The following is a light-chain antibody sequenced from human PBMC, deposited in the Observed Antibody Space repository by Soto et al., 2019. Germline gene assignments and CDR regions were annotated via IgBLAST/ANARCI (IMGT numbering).Light chain of an antibody. J-gene: IGLJ2*01. Sequence: QSALNQPASVSGSTGQSITIYCTGTSSDVGGYNYVSWYQQQPGKAPKLMIYDISNRPSGVSNRFSGSKSGNTASLTISGLHAEDEADYYCSSYTRSSTYVVFGVGIKLTVL. CDR3: SSYTRSSTYVV. V-gene: IGLV2-14*01. CDR1: SSDVGGYNY. CDR2: DIS.